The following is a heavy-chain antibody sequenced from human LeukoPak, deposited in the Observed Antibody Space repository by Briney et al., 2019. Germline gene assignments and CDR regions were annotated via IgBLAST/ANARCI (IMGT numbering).Heavy chain of an antibody. Sequence: SETLSLTCTVSAGSINNYYWSWIRQPPGKGLEWIGYIYYSGSTNYNPSLKSRVTISVDTSKKQVSLDLSSVTAADTAVYYCARVAARYVGMDVWGQGTTVTVSS. CDR1: AGSINNYY. J-gene: IGHJ6*02. V-gene: IGHV4-59*01. CDR3: ARVAARYVGMDV. D-gene: IGHD6-6*01. CDR2: IYYSGST.